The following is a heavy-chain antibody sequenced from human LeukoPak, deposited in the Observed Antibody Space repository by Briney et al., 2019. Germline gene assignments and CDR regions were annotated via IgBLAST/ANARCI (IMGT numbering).Heavy chain of an antibody. J-gene: IGHJ4*02. CDR1: GFTFSSYS. V-gene: IGHV3-21*01. Sequence: GEYLRLYGVASGFTFSSYSTNWVRHAPGKGLEWVSSISNSGASTDYADSVKGRFTIARDNAKNSLYLQMTSLRAEDTAVYYCARESRRYGSGSYPPDYWGRGTLVTVSS. D-gene: IGHD3-10*01. CDR3: ARESRRYGSGSYPPDY. CDR2: ISNSGAST.